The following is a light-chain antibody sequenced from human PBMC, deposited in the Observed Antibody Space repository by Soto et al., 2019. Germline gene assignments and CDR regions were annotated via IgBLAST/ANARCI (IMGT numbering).Light chain of an antibody. J-gene: IGLJ1*01. Sequence: QSALTQPPSASGFPGQSVTISCTGTSSDIGYYNYVSWYQQHPGKAPKLMISEVSKRPSGVPDRFSGSKSGNTASLTVSGLQADDEADYYCSSYAGTNNPNYVFGTGTKVTVL. CDR3: SSYAGTNNPNYV. V-gene: IGLV2-8*01. CDR2: EVS. CDR1: SSDIGYYNY.